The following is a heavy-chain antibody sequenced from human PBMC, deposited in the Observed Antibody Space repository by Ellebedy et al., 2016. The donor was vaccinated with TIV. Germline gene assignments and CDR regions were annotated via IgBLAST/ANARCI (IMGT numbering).Heavy chain of an antibody. D-gene: IGHD1-26*01. CDR1: GFTFSSYW. CDR2: IKQDGSKR. CDR3: ARDTLVGVTDSYFDY. Sequence: GESLKISCAASGFTFSSYWMSWVRQAPGKGREWVANIKQDGSKRFYVDSVKGRITISRDNATNSLYLQMNNLRAEDTAVYYCARDTLVGVTDSYFDYWGQGTLVTVSS. J-gene: IGHJ4*02. V-gene: IGHV3-7*03.